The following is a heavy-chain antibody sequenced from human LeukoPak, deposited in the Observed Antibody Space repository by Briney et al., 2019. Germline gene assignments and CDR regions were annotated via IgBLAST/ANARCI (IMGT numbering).Heavy chain of an antibody. J-gene: IGHJ4*02. D-gene: IGHD2/OR15-2a*01. Sequence: PGRSLRLSCAASGFTFRNFGMHWVRQAPGKGLDWVALISSDGSDKSYADSVKGRFTISRDNSKNTLYLQMTNLRAEDTALYCCASRSMASDYWGQGTLVTVSS. CDR3: ASRSMASDY. CDR1: GFTFRNFG. CDR2: ISSDGSDK. V-gene: IGHV3-30*03.